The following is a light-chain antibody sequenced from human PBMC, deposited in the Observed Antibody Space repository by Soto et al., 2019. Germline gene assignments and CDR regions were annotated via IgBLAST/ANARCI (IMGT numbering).Light chain of an antibody. CDR3: CSYASVNSYV. J-gene: IGLJ1*01. CDR1: SSDVGSYNL. CDR2: EVT. Sequence: QSVLTQPASVSGSPGQSITISCTGTSSDVGSYNLVSWYQQHPGKAPKLMIYEVTKRPSGVSNRFSGSKSGDTASLTISGLQAEDEADYYCCSYASVNSYVFGPGTKVTVL. V-gene: IGLV2-23*02.